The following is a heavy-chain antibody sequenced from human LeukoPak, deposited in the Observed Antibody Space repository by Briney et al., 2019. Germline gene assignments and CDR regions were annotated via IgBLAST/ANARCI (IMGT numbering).Heavy chain of an antibody. CDR2: IYTGGTT. D-gene: IGHD3-22*01. V-gene: IGHV3-53*01. CDR3: ARDSRQDYYDSSGYLWFAFDI. J-gene: IGHJ3*02. CDR1: GFTVSSNY. Sequence: GGSLRLSCAASGFTVSSNYMSWVRQAPGKGLEWVSIIYTGGTTYYADSVKGRFTISRDNSKNTLYLQMNSLRAEDTAVYYCARDSRQDYYDSSGYLWFAFDIWGQGTMVTVSS.